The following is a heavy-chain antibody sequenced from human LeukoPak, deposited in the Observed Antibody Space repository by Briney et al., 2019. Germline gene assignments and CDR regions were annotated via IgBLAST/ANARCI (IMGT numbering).Heavy chain of an antibody. Sequence: GGSLRLSCVASGFTFSTYSMDWVRQAPGKGLEWVSYISFSTSTIYYADSVKGRFTISRDNAKNALYLQMNSLRAEDTAMYYCARDTHYYGSGSPAFDIWGQGTMVTVSS. CDR3: ARDTHYYGSGSPAFDI. CDR1: GFTFSTYS. D-gene: IGHD3-10*01. V-gene: IGHV3-48*01. CDR2: ISFSTSTI. J-gene: IGHJ3*02.